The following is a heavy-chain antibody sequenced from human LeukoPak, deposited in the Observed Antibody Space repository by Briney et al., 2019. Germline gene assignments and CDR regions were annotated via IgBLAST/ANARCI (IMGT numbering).Heavy chain of an antibody. Sequence: VASVKVSCKASGYTFTSYYMHWVRQAPGQGLEWMGIINPSGGSTSYAQKFQGRVTMTRDTSTSTVYMELSSLRSEDTAVYYCARLYYYGSGSYSNYNSFDPWGQGTLVTVSS. CDR3: ARLYYYGSGSYSNYNSFDP. V-gene: IGHV1-46*01. D-gene: IGHD3-10*01. CDR2: INPSGGST. J-gene: IGHJ5*02. CDR1: GYTFTSYY.